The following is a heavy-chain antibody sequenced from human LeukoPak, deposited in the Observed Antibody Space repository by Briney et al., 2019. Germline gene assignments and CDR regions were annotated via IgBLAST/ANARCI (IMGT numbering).Heavy chain of an antibody. CDR2: IYYSGST. D-gene: IGHD1-26*01. CDR3: ARQAWNGTYYY. V-gene: IGHV4-59*08. J-gene: IGHJ4*02. CDR1: GGSISTSY. Sequence: SETLSLTCTVSGGSISTSYWSWIRQSPGKGLGWIGHIYYSGSTSYNPSLKSRVTISVDTSKNQFSLNLSSVTPADTAVYYCARQAWNGTYYYWGQGTLVTVSS.